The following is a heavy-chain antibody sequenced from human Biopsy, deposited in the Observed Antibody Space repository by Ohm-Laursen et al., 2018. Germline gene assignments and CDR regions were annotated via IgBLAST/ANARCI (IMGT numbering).Heavy chain of an antibody. CDR2: IIPIPNVA. V-gene: IGHV1-69*01. CDR1: GYAVTEFS. D-gene: IGHD1-26*01. Sequence: SSVKVSCKVSGYAVTEFSMHWVRQAPGKGLEWMGGIIPIPNVATYAQKFQGRITITADESTSTAYMELSSLTSDDTAVYFCARGEGSSWFDPWGHGTLVTVSS. CDR3: ARGEGSSWFDP. J-gene: IGHJ5*02.